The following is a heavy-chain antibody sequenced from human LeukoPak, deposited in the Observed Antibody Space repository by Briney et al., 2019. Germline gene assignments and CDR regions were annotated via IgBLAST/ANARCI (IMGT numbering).Heavy chain of an antibody. CDR1: GXSVSSTSKH. V-gene: IGHV4-39*01. CDR3: ARGRNYYGSGSLDY. J-gene: IGHJ4*02. D-gene: IGHD3-10*01. Sequence: SETLSLTCTVSGXSVSSTSKHWGWIRQPPGKGLEWIATIYYNGYTYYNPSLKSRVTISVDTSKNQFSLNLSSVTAADTAVYYCARGRNYYGSGSLDYWGQGTLVTVSS. CDR2: IYYNGYT.